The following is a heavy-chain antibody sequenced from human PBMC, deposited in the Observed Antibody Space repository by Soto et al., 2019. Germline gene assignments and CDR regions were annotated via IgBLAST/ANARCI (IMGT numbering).Heavy chain of an antibody. V-gene: IGHV1-18*01. CDR3: ARGPYYDILTGYFYYYYMDV. J-gene: IGHJ6*03. CDR1: GYTFTSYG. D-gene: IGHD3-9*01. Sequence: ASVKVSCKASGYTFTSYGISWVRQAPGQGLEWMGWISAYNGNTNYAQKLQGRVTMTTDTSTSTAYMELGSLRSDDTAVYYCARGPYYDILTGYFYYYYMDVWGKGTTVTVSS. CDR2: ISAYNGNT.